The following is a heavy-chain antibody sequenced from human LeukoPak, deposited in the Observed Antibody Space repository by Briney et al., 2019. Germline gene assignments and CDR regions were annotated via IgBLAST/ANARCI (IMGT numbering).Heavy chain of an antibody. CDR3: ARDCSGGTCYSGVIDY. V-gene: IGHV4-4*07. Sequence: PSETLSLTCTVSGDSLSSSYWSWIRQPAGKGLEWIGRIYTDGNINYNPPLKSRVTMSLDTSTNQFSLRLYSVTAADAAVYYCARDCSGGTCYSGVIDYWGHGTLVTVSS. CDR2: IYTDGNI. J-gene: IGHJ4*01. D-gene: IGHD2-15*01. CDR1: GDSLSSSY.